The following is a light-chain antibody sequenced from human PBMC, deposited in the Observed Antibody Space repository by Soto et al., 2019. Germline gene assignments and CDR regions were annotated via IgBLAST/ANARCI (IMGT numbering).Light chain of an antibody. CDR1: NSDIGTDY. V-gene: IGLV1-51*02. Sequence: QSVLTQPPSVSAAPGQTVSISCSGSNSDIGTDYISWFQHLPGTAPKLLIYENNKRPSGIPDRFSGSKSGTSATLDITGLQTGDEADYYCGTRDDRLSVGLFGGGTKLTVL. CDR2: ENN. CDR3: GTRDDRLSVGL. J-gene: IGLJ3*02.